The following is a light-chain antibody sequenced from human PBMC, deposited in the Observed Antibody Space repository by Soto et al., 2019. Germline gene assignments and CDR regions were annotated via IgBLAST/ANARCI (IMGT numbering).Light chain of an antibody. CDR3: HQCSNWPPEIT. CDR1: QNISIY. CDR2: DAS. V-gene: IGKV3-11*01. Sequence: EIVLTQSPATLSLSPGERATLSCRASQNISIYLAWYQQRPGQAPRLLIYDASNRATGIPARFSGSGSGTDFPLTISSLEPEDFAVYYCHQCSNWPPEITCGQGTRLDIK. J-gene: IGKJ5*01.